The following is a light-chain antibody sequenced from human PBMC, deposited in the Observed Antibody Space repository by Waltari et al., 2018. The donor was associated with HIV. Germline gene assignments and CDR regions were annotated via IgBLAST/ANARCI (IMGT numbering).Light chain of an antibody. CDR2: EVS. CDR1: SSDVGSYNL. V-gene: IGLV2-23*02. Sequence: QSALTQPASVSGPPGQSITIPCTGTSSDVGSYNLVPWYQQHPGKAPKLMIYEVSKRPSGVSNRFSGSKSGNTASLTISGLQAEDEADYYCCSYAGSSTYVFGTGTKVTVL. J-gene: IGLJ1*01. CDR3: CSYAGSSTYV.